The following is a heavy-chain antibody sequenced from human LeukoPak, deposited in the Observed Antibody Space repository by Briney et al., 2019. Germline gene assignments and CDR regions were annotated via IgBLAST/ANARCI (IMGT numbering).Heavy chain of an antibody. D-gene: IGHD1-26*01. Sequence: GGSLRLSCAASGFTVSSNYMSWVRQAPGKGLEWVSVIYSGGSTYYADSVKGRFTTSRDNSKNTLYLQMNSLRTDDTARYFCAREEEGELPDYWGQGTLVAVSS. CDR3: AREEEGELPDY. J-gene: IGHJ4*02. CDR2: IYSGGST. V-gene: IGHV3-66*01. CDR1: GFTVSSNY.